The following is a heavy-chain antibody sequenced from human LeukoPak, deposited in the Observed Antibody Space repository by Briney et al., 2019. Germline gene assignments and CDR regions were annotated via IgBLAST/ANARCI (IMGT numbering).Heavy chain of an antibody. CDR3: ARDFGITWAQYYFDY. V-gene: IGHV3-30*04. CDR1: GFSLSSYA. J-gene: IGHJ4*02. CDR2: ISFDGSHK. Sequence: GGSLRLSCAASGFSLSSYAMSWVREAPGKGLEWVAVISFDGSHKYYADSVTGRFTISRDNSKNTLYLQMDSLRTDDTAMYYCARDFGITWAQYYFDYWGQGTLVTVSS. D-gene: IGHD3-10*01.